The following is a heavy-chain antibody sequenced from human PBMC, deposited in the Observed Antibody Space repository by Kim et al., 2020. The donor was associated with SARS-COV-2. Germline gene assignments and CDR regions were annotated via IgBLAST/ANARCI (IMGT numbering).Heavy chain of an antibody. CDR3: ARARLRSRPFDP. J-gene: IGHJ5*02. CDR1: GGSFSGYY. Sequence: SETLSLTCAVYGGSFSGYYWSWIRQPPGKGLEWIGEINHSGSTNYNPSLKSRVTISVDTSKNQFSLKLSSVTAADTAVYYCARARLRSRPFDPWGQGTLVTVSS. D-gene: IGHD3-3*01. CDR2: INHSGST. V-gene: IGHV4-34*01.